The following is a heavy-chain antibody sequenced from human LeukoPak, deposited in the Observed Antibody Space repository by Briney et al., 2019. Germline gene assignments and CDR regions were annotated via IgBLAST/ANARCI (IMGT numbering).Heavy chain of an antibody. D-gene: IGHD2-21*02. CDR3: AKSQRHIVVVTAIPLWYFDL. Sequence: AGSLRLSCAASGFTFSSYAMSWVRQAPGKGLEWVSAISGSGGSTYYADSVKGRFTISRDNSKNTLYLQMNSLRAEDTAVYYCAKSQRHIVVVTAIPLWYFDLWGRGTLVTVSS. CDR1: GFTFSSYA. V-gene: IGHV3-23*01. CDR2: ISGSGGST. J-gene: IGHJ2*01.